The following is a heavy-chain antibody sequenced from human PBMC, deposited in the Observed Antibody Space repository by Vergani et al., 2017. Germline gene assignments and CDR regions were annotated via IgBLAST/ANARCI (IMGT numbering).Heavy chain of an antibody. Sequence: VQLVESGGGLIQPGGSLRLSCAASGFTFSSYGMHWVRQAPGKGLEWVAVISYDGSNKYYADSVKGRFTISRDNSKNTLYLQMNSLRAEDTAVYYCAKDLPNYYGSGSSYGMDVWGQGTTVTVSS. D-gene: IGHD3-10*01. CDR3: AKDLPNYYGSGSSYGMDV. V-gene: IGHV3-30*18. CDR1: GFTFSSYG. CDR2: ISYDGSNK. J-gene: IGHJ6*02.